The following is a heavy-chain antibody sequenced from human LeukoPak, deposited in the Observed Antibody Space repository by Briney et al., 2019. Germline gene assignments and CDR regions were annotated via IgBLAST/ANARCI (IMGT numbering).Heavy chain of an antibody. Sequence: SETLSLTCTVSGGSISSSSYYWGWIRQPPGKGLEWIGSIYYSGSTYYNPSLKSRVTISVDTSKNQFSLKLSSVTAADTAVYYCRLDSSGGRDYWGQGTLVTVSS. J-gene: IGHJ4*02. CDR2: IYYSGST. CDR1: GGSISSSSYY. CDR3: RLDSSGGRDY. V-gene: IGHV4-39*01. D-gene: IGHD6-19*01.